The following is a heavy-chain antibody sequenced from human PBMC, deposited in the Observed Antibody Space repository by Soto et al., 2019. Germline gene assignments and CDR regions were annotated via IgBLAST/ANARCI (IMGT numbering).Heavy chain of an antibody. Sequence: EVQLLESGGGLVQPGGSLRLSCAASGFTFSSYAMSWVRQPPGKGLEWVSAISGSGGSTYYADSVKGRFTISRDNSKNTLYQQKNSLRAEDTAVYYCAKASTGTTDWFDPWGQGTLVTVSS. CDR2: ISGSGGST. V-gene: IGHV3-23*01. D-gene: IGHD1-7*01. J-gene: IGHJ5*02. CDR3: AKASTGTTDWFDP. CDR1: GFTFSSYA.